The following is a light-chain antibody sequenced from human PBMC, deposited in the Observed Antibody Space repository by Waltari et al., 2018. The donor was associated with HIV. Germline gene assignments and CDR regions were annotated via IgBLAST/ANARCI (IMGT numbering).Light chain of an antibody. V-gene: IGKV3-15*01. CDR1: QSIPRR. Sequence: VMTQSPAPLSVSPGERATLSCRASQSIPRRLAWYQQKPGQAPRLLIYDASTRATGIPPRFSGSGSGTDFTLTISSLQSDDFAVYYCQKYEGTFGGGTKVEIK. J-gene: IGKJ4*02. CDR2: DAS. CDR3: QKYEGT.